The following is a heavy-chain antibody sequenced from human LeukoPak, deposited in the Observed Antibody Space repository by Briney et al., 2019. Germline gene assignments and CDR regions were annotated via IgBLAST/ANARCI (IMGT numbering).Heavy chain of an antibody. CDR2: ISAYNGNT. Sequence: ASVKVSCKASGYTFTSYGISWVRQAPGQGLEWIGWISAYNGNTNYAQKLQGRVTMTTDTSTSTAYMELRSLRSDDTAVYYCARGNGPRYYYGMDVWGQGTTVTVSS. CDR1: GYTFTSYG. J-gene: IGHJ6*02. V-gene: IGHV1-18*01. CDR3: ARGNGPRYYYGMDV. D-gene: IGHD2-8*01.